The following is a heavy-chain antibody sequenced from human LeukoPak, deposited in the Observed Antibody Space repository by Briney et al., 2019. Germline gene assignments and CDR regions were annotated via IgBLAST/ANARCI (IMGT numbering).Heavy chain of an antibody. J-gene: IGHJ6*03. V-gene: IGHV4-4*07. CDR1: GGSISSYY. CDR3: ARYCSSTSCYPKYYYYYYMDV. D-gene: IGHD2-2*01. CDR2: IYTSGST. Sequence: PSETLSLTCTVSGGSISSYYWSWIRQPAGKGLEWIGRIYTSGSTNYNPSLKSRVTMSVDTSKNQFSLKLSSVTAADTAVYFCARYCSSTSCYPKYYYYYYMDVWGKGTTVTVSS.